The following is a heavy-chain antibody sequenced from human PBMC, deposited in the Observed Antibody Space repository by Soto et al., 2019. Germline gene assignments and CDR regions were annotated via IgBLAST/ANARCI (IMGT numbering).Heavy chain of an antibody. CDR1: GFTFNYYW. J-gene: IGHJ3*02. Sequence: PGGSLRLSCAASGFTFNYYWMHWVRQAPGQGLVWVSHIHSDGSSPIYYADSVRGRFTISRDNAKNSLYLQMNSLRAEDTAVYYCARTNRILDAFDIWGQGTMVTVSS. CDR2: IHSDGSSPI. CDR3: ARTNRILDAFDI. D-gene: IGHD2-15*01. V-gene: IGHV3-48*01.